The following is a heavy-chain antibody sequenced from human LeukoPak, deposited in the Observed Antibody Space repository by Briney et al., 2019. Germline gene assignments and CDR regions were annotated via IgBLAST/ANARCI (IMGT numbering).Heavy chain of an antibody. Sequence: ASVKVSFKASGYTFTVYYMHWVRQAPGQGLEWMGWINPNSGGKNYAQKFQGRVTMTRDTSISTAYMELSRLRSDDTAVYYCARGVGTHGMDVWGQGTTVTVSS. J-gene: IGHJ6*02. D-gene: IGHD2-15*01. V-gene: IGHV1-2*02. CDR1: GYTFTVYY. CDR3: ARGVGTHGMDV. CDR2: INPNSGGK.